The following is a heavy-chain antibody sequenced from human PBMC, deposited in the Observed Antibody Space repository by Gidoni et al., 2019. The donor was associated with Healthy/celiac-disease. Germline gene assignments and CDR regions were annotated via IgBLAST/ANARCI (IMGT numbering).Heavy chain of an antibody. CDR1: GYTFTSYA. Sequence: QVQLVQSGAEVKKPGASVKVSCKASGYTFTSYAMHWVRQAPGQRLEWMGWINAGNGNTKYSQKFQGRVTITRDTSASTAYMALSSLRSEDTAVYYCARDPRDLFRGPCWFDPWGQGTLVTVSS. D-gene: IGHD2-21*01. J-gene: IGHJ5*02. V-gene: IGHV1-3*01. CDR3: ARDPRDLFRGPCWFDP. CDR2: INAGNGNT.